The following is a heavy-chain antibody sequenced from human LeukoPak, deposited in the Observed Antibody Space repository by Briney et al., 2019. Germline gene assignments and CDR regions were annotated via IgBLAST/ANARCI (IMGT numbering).Heavy chain of an antibody. Sequence: GGSLRLSCAASGFTFSSYAMSWVRQAPAKGLEWVSAISGSGGSTYYADSVTGRFTISRDNSKNTLYLQMNSLRAEDTAVYYCAKAVPTIAARLCWFDPWGQGTLVTVSS. CDR2: ISGSGGST. CDR1: GFTFSSYA. D-gene: IGHD6-6*01. CDR3: AKAVPTIAARLCWFDP. J-gene: IGHJ5*02. V-gene: IGHV3-23*01.